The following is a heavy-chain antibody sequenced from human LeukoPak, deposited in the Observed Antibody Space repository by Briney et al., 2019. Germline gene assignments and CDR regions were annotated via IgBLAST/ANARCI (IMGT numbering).Heavy chain of an antibody. V-gene: IGHV1-8*03. CDR1: GYTFTSYD. D-gene: IGHD3-22*01. CDR3: ARGLPPRRNYDSSGYYSYYFDY. J-gene: IGHJ4*02. Sequence: ASVKVSCKASGYTFTSYDINWVRQATGQGLEWMGWMNPNSGNTGYAQKFQGRVTITRNTSISTAYMELSSLRSEDTAVYYCARGLPPRRNYDSSGYYSYYFDYWGQGTLVTVSS. CDR2: MNPNSGNT.